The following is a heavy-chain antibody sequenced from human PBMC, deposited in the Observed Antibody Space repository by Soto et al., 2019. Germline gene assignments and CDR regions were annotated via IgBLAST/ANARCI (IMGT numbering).Heavy chain of an antibody. CDR3: ARADSNFSDLYYYYYGMDV. Sequence: SVKVSCKASGGTFSSYAISWVRQAPGQGLEWMGGIIPIFGTANYAQKFQGRVTITADESTSTAYMELSSLRSEDTAVYYCARADSNFSDLYYYYYGMDVWGQGTTVTVSS. CDR2: IIPIFGTA. V-gene: IGHV1-69*13. CDR1: GGTFSSYA. J-gene: IGHJ6*02. D-gene: IGHD4-4*01.